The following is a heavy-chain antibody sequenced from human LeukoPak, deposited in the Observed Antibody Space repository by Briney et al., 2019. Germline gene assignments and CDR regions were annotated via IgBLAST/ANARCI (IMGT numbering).Heavy chain of an antibody. J-gene: IGHJ6*03. CDR2: ISYTGNT. Sequence: SETLSLTCIVSDGSISSNFAYWGWIRQPPGKGLEWIGSISYTGNTDYNPSLKSRVTISVDTSKNQFSLKLSSVTAADTAVYYCASIYRLNTAMAYYYYYMDVWGKGTTVTVSS. V-gene: IGHV4-39*07. CDR3: ASIYRLNTAMAYYYYYMDV. D-gene: IGHD5-18*01. CDR1: DGSISSNFAY.